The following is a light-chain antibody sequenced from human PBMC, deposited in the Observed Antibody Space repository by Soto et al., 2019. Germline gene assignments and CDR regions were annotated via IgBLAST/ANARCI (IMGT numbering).Light chain of an antibody. CDR1: QSVSSN. Sequence: EIVMTQSPATLSVSPGERATLSCRASQSVSSNLAWYQQKPGQAPRLLIYGASTRATGIPARFSGSGSGTEFTLTISILQSEDFAVYYCQQYNNWTLLFGQGTKVDIK. J-gene: IGKJ1*01. V-gene: IGKV3-15*01. CDR3: QQYNNWTLL. CDR2: GAS.